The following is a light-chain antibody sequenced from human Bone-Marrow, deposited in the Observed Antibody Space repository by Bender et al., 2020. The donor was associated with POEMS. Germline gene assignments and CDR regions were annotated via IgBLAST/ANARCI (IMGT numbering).Light chain of an antibody. J-gene: IGLJ3*02. CDR2: GND. CDR1: SSIIGGHA. V-gene: IGLV1-44*01. Sequence: QSVLTQPPSASATPGQWVTISCSGSSSIIGGHAVNWWQQLPGTAPKLLIYGNDQRPSGVPDRFSGSKSGTSASLAISGLQYEEEADYFCSAWDGILNGWVFGGGTELTVL. CDR3: SAWDGILNGWV.